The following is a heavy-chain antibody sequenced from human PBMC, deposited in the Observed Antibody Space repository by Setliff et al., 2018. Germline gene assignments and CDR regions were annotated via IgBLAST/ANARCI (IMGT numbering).Heavy chain of an antibody. CDR1: GVSINSLTW. Sequence: SETLSLTCAVSGVSINSLTWWSWVRQPPGKGLEWIGYIYYSGTTYYNPSLKSRVTISLDTSKNQFSLNLSSVTAADTAVYYCARGTFDTSGYFPYPIGYWGQGTLVTVSS. CDR2: IYYSGTT. D-gene: IGHD3-22*01. V-gene: IGHV4-4*02. J-gene: IGHJ4*02. CDR3: ARGTFDTSGYFPYPIGY.